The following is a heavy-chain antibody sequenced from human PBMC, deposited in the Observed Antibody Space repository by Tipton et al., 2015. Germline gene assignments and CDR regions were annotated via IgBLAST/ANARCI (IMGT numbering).Heavy chain of an antibody. Sequence: TLSLTCTVSGGSVSGGSYCWSWIRQPPGKGLEWIGYISYTETSHYNASLKSRVTISIDTSKNQFSLKLSSVTAADTAVYYCARDLEHGMDVWGQGTTVTVSS. CDR1: GGSVSGGSYC. D-gene: IGHD5-24*01. CDR2: ISYTETS. V-gene: IGHV4-61*01. J-gene: IGHJ6*02. CDR3: ARDLEHGMDV.